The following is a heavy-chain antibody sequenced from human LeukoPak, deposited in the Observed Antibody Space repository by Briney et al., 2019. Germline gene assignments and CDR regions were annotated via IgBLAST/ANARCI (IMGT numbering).Heavy chain of an antibody. V-gene: IGHV4-59*12. Sequence: SETLSLTCTVSGGSISSYYWSWIRQPPGKGLEWIGYIYYSGSTYYNPSLKSRVTISVDTSKNQFSLKLSSVTAADTAVYYCARDPPYYDSSGRDDAFDIWGQGTMVTVSS. CDR2: IYYSGST. CDR3: ARDPPYYDSSGRDDAFDI. CDR1: GGSISSYY. D-gene: IGHD3-22*01. J-gene: IGHJ3*02.